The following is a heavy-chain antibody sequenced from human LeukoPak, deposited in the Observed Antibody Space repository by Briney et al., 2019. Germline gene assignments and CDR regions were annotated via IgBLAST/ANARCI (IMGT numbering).Heavy chain of an antibody. CDR1: GGSISSSSYY. CDR2: IYYSGST. J-gene: IGHJ4*02. CDR3: ATNLYDYVWGSYRYTGRYFDY. Sequence: SETLSLTCTVSGGSISSSSYYWGWIRQPPGKGLEWIGSIYYSGSTYYNPSLKSRVTISVDTSKNQFSLKLSSVTAADTAVYYCATNLYDYVWGSYRYTGRYFDYWGQGTLVTVSS. V-gene: IGHV4-39*07. D-gene: IGHD3-16*02.